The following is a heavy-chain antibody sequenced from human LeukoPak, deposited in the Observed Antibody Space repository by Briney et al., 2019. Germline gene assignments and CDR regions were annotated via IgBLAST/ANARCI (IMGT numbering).Heavy chain of an antibody. D-gene: IGHD5-24*01. CDR2: IYYISNT. CDR1: GGSVGSAGYY. CDR3: ARVRGPFDY. V-gene: IGHV4-61*08. J-gene: IGHJ4*02. Sequence: SETLSLTCTVSGGSVGSAGYYWSWIRQPPGGGLEWIGYIYYISNTNYNPSLKSRVTMSVNPSKNQFSLKLSSVTAADTAVYYCARVRGPFDYWGQGTLVTVSS.